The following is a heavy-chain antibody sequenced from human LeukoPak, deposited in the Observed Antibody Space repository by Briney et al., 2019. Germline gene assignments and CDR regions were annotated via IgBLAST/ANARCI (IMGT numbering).Heavy chain of an antibody. CDR2: ISGSGGRT. Sequence: PGGSLRLSCAASGFTFSSYAMSWVRQAPGKGLEWVSAISGSGGRTYYADSVKGRFTISRDNSKNTLYLQMNSLRAEDTAVYYCAKDISRSSSVAFYLWGQGTMVSVSS. CDR3: AKDISRSSSVAFYL. J-gene: IGHJ3*01. V-gene: IGHV3-23*01. D-gene: IGHD6-13*01. CDR1: GFTFSSYA.